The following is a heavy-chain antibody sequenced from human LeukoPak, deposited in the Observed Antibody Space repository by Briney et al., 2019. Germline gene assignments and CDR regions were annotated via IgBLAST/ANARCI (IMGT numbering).Heavy chain of an antibody. CDR2: ISESGV. Sequence: PGGSLRLSCAASGFTFSRYAMTWVRQAPGRGLDWVSTISESGVYADSVKGRFTISRDNSKNTLYLQMNSLRAEDTAEYYCAKGADYGSRRVDYWGQGTLVTVSS. D-gene: IGHD4/OR15-4a*01. CDR1: GFTFSRYA. J-gene: IGHJ4*02. V-gene: IGHV3-23*01. CDR3: AKGADYGSRRVDY.